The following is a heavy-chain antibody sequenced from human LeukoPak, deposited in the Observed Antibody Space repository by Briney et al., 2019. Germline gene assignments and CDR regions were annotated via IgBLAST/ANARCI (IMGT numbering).Heavy chain of an antibody. Sequence: PSETLSLTCTVSGGSISNYYWSWIRQPPGKGLEWIGYIYYSGSTHYNPSLKSRVTISVDTSKNQFSLKLSSVTAADTAVYYCARHVGNSGSGSYLTYFDYWGQGTLVTVSS. J-gene: IGHJ4*02. CDR1: GGSISNYY. CDR2: IYYSGST. V-gene: IGHV4-59*08. CDR3: ARHVGNSGSGSYLTYFDY. D-gene: IGHD3-10*01.